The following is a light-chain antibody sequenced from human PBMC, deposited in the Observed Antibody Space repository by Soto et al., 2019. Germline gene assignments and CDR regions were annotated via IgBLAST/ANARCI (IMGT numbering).Light chain of an antibody. CDR1: QSISSY. Sequence: DIQMTQSPPSLSASVGDRVTITCRASQSISSYLNWYQHKPGKAPKLLIYAASSLQTGVPSRFSGSRSGTDFALTISSLQRDDFATYYCQQTDSFPRTFGQGTKVEMK. CDR3: QQTDSFPRT. J-gene: IGKJ1*01. CDR2: AAS. V-gene: IGKV1-39*01.